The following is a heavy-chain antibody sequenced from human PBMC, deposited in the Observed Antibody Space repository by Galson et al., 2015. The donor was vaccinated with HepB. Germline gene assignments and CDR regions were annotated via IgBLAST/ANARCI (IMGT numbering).Heavy chain of an antibody. CDR2: IKQDGSEK. V-gene: IGHV3-7*03. J-gene: IGHJ5*02. CDR3: ARPIRGVTMTRLGWFDP. CDR1: GFTFSSYW. D-gene: IGHD3-22*01. Sequence: SLRLSCAASGFTFSSYWMSWVRQAPGKGLEWVANIKQDGSEKYYVDSVKGRFTISRDNAKNSLYLQMNSLRAEDAAVYYCARPIRGVTMTRLGWFDPWGQGTLVTVSS.